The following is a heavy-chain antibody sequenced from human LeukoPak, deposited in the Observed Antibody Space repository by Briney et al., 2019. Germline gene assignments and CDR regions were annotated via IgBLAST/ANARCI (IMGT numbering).Heavy chain of an antibody. J-gene: IGHJ4*02. Sequence: GGSLRLSCTASGFTFSSYSMNWVRQAPGKGLEGLSSISSSSSYIYYADSVKGRFTISRDNAKNTLYLQMNSLRAEDTAVYYCASTVWWIRQFDYWGQGTLVTVSS. CDR3: ASTVWWIRQFDY. CDR2: ISSSSSYI. V-gene: IGHV3-21*01. CDR1: GFTFSSYS. D-gene: IGHD4/OR15-4a*01.